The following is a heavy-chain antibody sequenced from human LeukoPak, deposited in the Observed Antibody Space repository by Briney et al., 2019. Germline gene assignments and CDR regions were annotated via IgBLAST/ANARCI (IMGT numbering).Heavy chain of an antibody. J-gene: IGHJ6*03. Sequence: ASVMVSCKTSGYTFSSYSMHWVRRAPGQGLEWMAIIDPSDGGRSYAQKFQGRVTMTSDTSASTVYMELRSLRSEDTAVYYCARGATDYFYMDVWGKGTTVSVSS. CDR3: ARGATDYFYMDV. CDR2: IDPSDGGR. V-gene: IGHV1-46*01. CDR1: GYTFSSYS.